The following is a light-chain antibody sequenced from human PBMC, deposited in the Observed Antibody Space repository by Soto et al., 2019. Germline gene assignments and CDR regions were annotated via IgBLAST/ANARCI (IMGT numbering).Light chain of an antibody. Sequence: EIVLTQSPATLSLSPGERATLSRRASQSVSSYLSFDQQKPCQAPRLLIYDASNRATGIPARFSGSGSGTDFTLTISSLEPEDFAVYYCQQRSNWPRTFGQGTKVDI. CDR1: QSVSSY. CDR2: DAS. J-gene: IGKJ1*01. V-gene: IGKV3-11*01. CDR3: QQRSNWPRT.